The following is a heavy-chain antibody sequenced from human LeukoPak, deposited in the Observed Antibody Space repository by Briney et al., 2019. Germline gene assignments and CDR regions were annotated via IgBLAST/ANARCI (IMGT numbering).Heavy chain of an antibody. CDR2: IRSTGSTI. D-gene: IGHD1-26*01. CDR1: GFIFSDYY. CDR3: AREVLGTTTGYFDY. Sequence: PGGSLRLSCAASGFIFSDYYMSWIRQAPGKGLEWVSYIRSTGSTIYYADSVKGRFIISRDNAKNSLYLQMNSLRAEDTVVYYCAREVLGTTTGYFDYWGQGALVTVSS. V-gene: IGHV3-11*01. J-gene: IGHJ4*02.